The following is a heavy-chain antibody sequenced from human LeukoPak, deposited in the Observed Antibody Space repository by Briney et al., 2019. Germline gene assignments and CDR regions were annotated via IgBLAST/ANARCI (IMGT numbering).Heavy chain of an antibody. CDR2: IYYSGST. D-gene: IGHD6-13*01. CDR3: ARQARGQQLPRLDY. CDR1: GGSISSSSYY. J-gene: IGHJ4*02. Sequence: PSETLSLTCTVSGGSISSSSYYWGWIRQPPGEGLEWIGNIYYSGSTYYNPSLQSRVTISVDTSKNQFSLKLSSVTAADTAVYYCARQARGQQLPRLDYWGQGTLVTVSS. V-gene: IGHV4-39*01.